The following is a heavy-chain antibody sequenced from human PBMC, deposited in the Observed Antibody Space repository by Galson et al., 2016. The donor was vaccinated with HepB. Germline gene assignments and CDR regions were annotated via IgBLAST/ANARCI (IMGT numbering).Heavy chain of an antibody. CDR1: GFTFSRNW. Sequence: SLRLSCAASGFTFSRNWMSWVRQAPGKGLEWVANIKQDGSEKYYVDSVKGRFTISRDNAKNLLFLQMNSLRAEDTAVYYCAQANYYDNSGHDYWGQGTLVTVSS. D-gene: IGHD3-22*01. CDR3: AQANYYDNSGHDY. CDR2: IKQDGSEK. V-gene: IGHV3-7*02. J-gene: IGHJ4*02.